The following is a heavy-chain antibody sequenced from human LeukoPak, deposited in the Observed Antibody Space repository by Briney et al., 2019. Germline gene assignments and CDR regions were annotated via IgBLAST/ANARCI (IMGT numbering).Heavy chain of an antibody. CDR2: IYYSGST. Sequence: SETLSLTCTVSGGSITRNSFYWAWIPQTPDKGLEWIGSIYYSGSTYYNPSHKSRVTISVDTSKNKFSLKLSSVTAADTAVYYCANALTVTTEYWGQGTLVTVSS. J-gene: IGHJ4*02. D-gene: IGHD4-17*01. V-gene: IGHV4-39*01. CDR3: ANALTVTTEY. CDR1: GGSITRNSFY.